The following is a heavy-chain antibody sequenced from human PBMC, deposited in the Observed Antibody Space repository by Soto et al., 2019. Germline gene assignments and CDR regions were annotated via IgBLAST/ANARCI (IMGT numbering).Heavy chain of an antibody. CDR1: GFSFTDYG. Sequence: EVQLLESGGGLVQPGGSLRLSCAASGFSFTDYGMSWVRQAPGKGLEWVSTISGSGGTTYYADAVKGRVTISRDNSKDTLYLEMYCLRDDDTAVYYCANGHPRVVTIFGVDYWGQGALVIVSS. CDR2: ISGSGGTT. CDR3: ANGHPRVVTIFGVDY. J-gene: IGHJ4*02. V-gene: IGHV3-23*01. D-gene: IGHD3-3*01.